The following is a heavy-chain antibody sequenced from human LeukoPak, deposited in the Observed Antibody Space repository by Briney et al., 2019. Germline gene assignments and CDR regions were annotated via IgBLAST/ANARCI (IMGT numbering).Heavy chain of an antibody. CDR2: ISGSGGST. CDR1: GFTFSSYA. CDR3: ARGSKTAGTIYSFDY. V-gene: IGHV3-23*01. J-gene: IGHJ4*02. Sequence: PGGPLRLSCAASGFTFSSYAMSWVRQAPGKGLEWVSGISGSGGSTYYADSVKGRFTISRDNSKNTLYLQMNSLRAEDTAVYYCARGSKTAGTIYSFDYWGQGTLVTVSS. D-gene: IGHD6-13*01.